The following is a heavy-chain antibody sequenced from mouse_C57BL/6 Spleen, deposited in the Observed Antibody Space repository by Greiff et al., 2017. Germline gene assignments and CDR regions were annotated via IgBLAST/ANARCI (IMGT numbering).Heavy chain of an antibody. Sequence: EVQVVESEGGLVQPGSSMKLSCTASGFTFSDYYMAWVRQVPEKGLEWVANINYDGSSTYYLDSLKSRFIISRDNAKNILYLQMSSLKSEDTATYYCARARSNYPYYFDDWGQGTTLTVSS. J-gene: IGHJ2*01. V-gene: IGHV5-16*01. D-gene: IGHD2-5*01. CDR2: INYDGSST. CDR3: ARARSNYPYYFDD. CDR1: GFTFSDYY.